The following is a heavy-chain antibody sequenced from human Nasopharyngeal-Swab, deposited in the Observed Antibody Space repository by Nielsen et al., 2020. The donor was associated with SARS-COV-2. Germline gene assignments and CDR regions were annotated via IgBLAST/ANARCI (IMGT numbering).Heavy chain of an antibody. D-gene: IGHD1-1*01. V-gene: IGHV7-4-1*02. CDR3: ARENQEYANIWIDY. J-gene: IGHJ4*02. Sequence: ASVMVSCKASGYTFTSNVLNWVRQAPGQVPEYIGWISTKTGAPTYAQAFTGRFVISLDTSVSTTYLQISSLKADDTAVYYCARENQEYANIWIDYWGQGTQVTVSS. CDR2: ISTKTGAP. CDR1: GYTFTSNV.